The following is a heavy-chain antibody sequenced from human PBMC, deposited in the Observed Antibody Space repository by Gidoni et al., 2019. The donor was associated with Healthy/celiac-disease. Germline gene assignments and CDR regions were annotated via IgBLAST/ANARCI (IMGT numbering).Heavy chain of an antibody. J-gene: IGHJ6*02. CDR3: ARGNPLIQYGMDV. D-gene: IGHD5-18*01. V-gene: IGHV4-34*01. Sequence: QVQLQQWGAGLLKPSETLSLTCAVYGGSFSGYYWSWIRQPPGKGLEWIGEINHSGSTNYNPSLKSRVTISVDTSKNQFSLKLSSVTAADTAVYYCARGNPLIQYGMDVWGQGTTVTVSS. CDR1: GGSFSGYY. CDR2: INHSGST.